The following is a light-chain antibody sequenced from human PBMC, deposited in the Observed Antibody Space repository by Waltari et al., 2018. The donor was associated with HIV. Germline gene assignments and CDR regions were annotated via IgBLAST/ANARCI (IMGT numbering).Light chain of an antibody. J-gene: IGLJ3*02. V-gene: IGLV1-44*01. CDR3: AVWDDSLRSVL. CDR1: SSNIGSNP. CDR2: TYI. Sequence: QSVLTQPPSASGTPGQRVNISCSGGSSNIGSNPVNWYRQFPGEAPKLLIYTYIQRPSGVPDRFSGSKSGTSASLAISGLQSEDEADFYCAVWDDSLRSVLFGGGTRLTVL.